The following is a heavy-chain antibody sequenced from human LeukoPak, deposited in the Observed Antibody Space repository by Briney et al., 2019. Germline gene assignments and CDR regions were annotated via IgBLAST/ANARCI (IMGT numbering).Heavy chain of an antibody. CDR1: GGSMSSYY. D-gene: IGHD3-22*01. V-gene: IGHV4-59*01. CDR3: ARGGTPITMIVVESNWFDP. J-gene: IGHJ5*02. Sequence: SETLSLTCSVSGGSMSSYYWSWIRQSPGKGLEWIGYVYYSGSTDSNPSLKSRVTMSVDTSKNQFSMKLSSVTAADTAVYYCARGGTPITMIVVESNWFDPWGQGTRVTVSS. CDR2: VYYSGST.